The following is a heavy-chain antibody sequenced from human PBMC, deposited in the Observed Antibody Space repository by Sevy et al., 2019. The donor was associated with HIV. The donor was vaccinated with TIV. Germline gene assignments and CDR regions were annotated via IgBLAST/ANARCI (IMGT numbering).Heavy chain of an antibody. J-gene: IGHJ4*02. D-gene: IGHD3-3*01. Sequence: VGSLRLSCAASGFTFSSFAMTWVRQAPGKGLEWISVISGSGTTTNYADSVKGRFIISRDNSKNTLYLQMNSLTAEDTAIFYCAKHPGLLRLTNRYLDFWGQGTLVTVSS. CDR1: GFTFSSFA. V-gene: IGHV3-23*01. CDR3: AKHPGLLRLTNRYLDF. CDR2: ISGSGTTT.